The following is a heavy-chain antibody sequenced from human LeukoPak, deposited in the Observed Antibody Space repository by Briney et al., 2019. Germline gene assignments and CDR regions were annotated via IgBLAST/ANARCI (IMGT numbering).Heavy chain of an antibody. CDR1: GFTFSSYA. CDR3: AKALYSSSWYDAFDY. D-gene: IGHD6-13*01. J-gene: IGHJ4*02. CDR2: ISGSGGST. Sequence: PGGSLRLSCAASGFTFSSYAMSWVRQAPGKGLEWVSAISGSGGSTYYADSVKGRFTISRDNSKNTLYLQMNSLRAEDTAVYYCAKALYSSSWYDAFDYWGQGTLVTVSS. V-gene: IGHV3-23*01.